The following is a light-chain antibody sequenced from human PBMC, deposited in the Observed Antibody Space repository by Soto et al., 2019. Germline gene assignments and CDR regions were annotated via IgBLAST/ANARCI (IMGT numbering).Light chain of an antibody. Sequence: IVLTQSPGTLSLSPGERSTLSCRASRSVSSSYLARYQQKPGQAPRHLIYAACSSATRIPDRLSGSGSETDFTLTISRLEPEDYAVYYCQQYGRAPGTFGQETKVEFK. J-gene: IGKJ1*01. CDR2: AAC. V-gene: IGKV3-20*01. CDR1: RSVSSSY. CDR3: QQYGRAPGT.